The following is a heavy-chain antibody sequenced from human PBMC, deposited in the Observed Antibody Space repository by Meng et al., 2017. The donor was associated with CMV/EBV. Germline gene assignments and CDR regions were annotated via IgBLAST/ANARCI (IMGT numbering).Heavy chain of an antibody. CDR1: GFTFDDYA. V-gene: IGHV3-21*01. J-gene: IGHJ4*02. CDR2: ISSSSSYI. D-gene: IGHD1-14*01. Sequence: GESLKISCAASGFTFDDYAMHWVRQAPGKGLEWVSSISSSSSYIYYADSVKGRFTISRDNAKNSLYLQMNSLRAEDTAVYYCARGFSITALSDYWGQGTLVTVSS. CDR3: ARGFSITALSDY.